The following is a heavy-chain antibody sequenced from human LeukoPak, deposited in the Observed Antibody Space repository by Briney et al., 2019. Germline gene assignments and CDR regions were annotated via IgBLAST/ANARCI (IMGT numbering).Heavy chain of an antibody. CDR1: GGSLSSYY. D-gene: IGHD3-10*01. V-gene: IGHV4-59*08. J-gene: IGHJ4*02. CDR2: IYYSGST. Sequence: SETLSLTCTVSGGSLSSYYWSWIRQPPGKGLEWIGYIYYSGSTNYNPSLKSRVTISVDTSKNQFSLKLSSVTAADTAVYYCARSREGFGDYWGQGTLVTVSS. CDR3: ARSREGFGDY.